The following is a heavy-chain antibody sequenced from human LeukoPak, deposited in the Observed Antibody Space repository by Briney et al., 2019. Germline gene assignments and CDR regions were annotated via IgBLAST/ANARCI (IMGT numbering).Heavy chain of an antibody. D-gene: IGHD3-22*01. CDR1: GFTVSSSY. Sequence: GGSLRLSCTGSGFTVSSSYMSWVRQTPGKGLEWVSVMYSGGTTYYADSVKGRFTISRDSSKNTVNLQMNSLRAEDTAVYYCAREALDSSDLANAFDIWGQGTMVTVSS. J-gene: IGHJ3*02. CDR3: AREALDSSDLANAFDI. CDR2: MYSGGTT. V-gene: IGHV3-66*01.